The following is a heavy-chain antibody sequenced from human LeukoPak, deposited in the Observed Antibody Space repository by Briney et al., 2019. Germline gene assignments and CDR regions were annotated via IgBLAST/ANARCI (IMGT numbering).Heavy chain of an antibody. CDR1: GGSISSYY. V-gene: IGHV4-59*01. Sequence: SETLSLTCTVSGGSISSYYWSWIRQPPGKGLEWIGYIYYSGSTNYNPSLKSRVTISVDTSKNQFSLKLSSVTAADTAVYYCARGGRWLQLSVDYWGQGTLVTVSS. CDR2: IYYSGST. D-gene: IGHD5-24*01. J-gene: IGHJ4*02. CDR3: ARGGRWLQLSVDY.